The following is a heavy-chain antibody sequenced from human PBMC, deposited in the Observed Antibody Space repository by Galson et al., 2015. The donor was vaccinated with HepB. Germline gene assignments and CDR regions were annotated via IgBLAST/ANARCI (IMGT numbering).Heavy chain of an antibody. Sequence: SVKVSCKASGYTFTDYYIYWVRQAPGQGLEWMGWINPHSGATKYAQKFQGRVTMTSDTSISTAYMELTRLRSYDTDVYYYARAKGNYANYWGQGTLVTVSS. CDR2: INPHSGAT. J-gene: IGHJ4*01. V-gene: IGHV1-2*02. CDR3: ARAKGNYANY. CDR1: GYTFTDYY. D-gene: IGHD1-7*01.